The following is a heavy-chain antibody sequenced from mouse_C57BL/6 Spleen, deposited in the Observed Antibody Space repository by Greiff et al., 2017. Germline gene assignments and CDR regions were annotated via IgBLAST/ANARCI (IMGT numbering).Heavy chain of an antibody. CDR1: GYTFTSYW. CDR3: ATFYYYGISPGAMDY. V-gene: IGHV1-69*01. Sequence: VQLQQPGAELVMPGASVKLSCKASGYTFTSYWMHWVKQRPGQGLEWIGEIDPTDSYTNYNQKFKGKSTLTVDKSSRTADMQLSSLTSEDSAVYYCATFYYYGISPGAMDYWGQGTSVTVSS. CDR2: IDPTDSYT. J-gene: IGHJ4*01. D-gene: IGHD1-1*01.